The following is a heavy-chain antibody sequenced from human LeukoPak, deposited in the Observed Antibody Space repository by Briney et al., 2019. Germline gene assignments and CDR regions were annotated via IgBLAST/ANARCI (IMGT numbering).Heavy chain of an antibody. CDR3: ARDSRVTPNWFDP. CDR1: GFTISNYG. V-gene: IGHV3-23*01. CDR2: ISGSGGST. J-gene: IGHJ5*02. Sequence: GGSPRLSCAASGFTISNYGMNWVRQDPGKGLEGVSSISGSGGSTYYADSVKGRFTISRDNSKNTPALQMNSLLDEDKAVIYCARDSRVTPNWFDPWGQGTLVTVSS. D-gene: IGHD2-21*02.